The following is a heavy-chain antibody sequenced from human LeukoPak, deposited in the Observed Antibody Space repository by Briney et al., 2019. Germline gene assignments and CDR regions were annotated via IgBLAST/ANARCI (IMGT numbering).Heavy chain of an antibody. CDR2: IYYSGST. Sequence: SETLSLTCTVSGGSISSYYWSWIRQPPGKGLGWIGYIYYSGSTNYNPSLKSRVTISVDTSKNQFSLKLSSVTAADTAVYYCARGSTIFGVDYYYMDVWGKGTTVTVSS. D-gene: IGHD3-3*01. CDR3: ARGSTIFGVDYYYMDV. V-gene: IGHV4-59*01. J-gene: IGHJ6*03. CDR1: GGSISSYY.